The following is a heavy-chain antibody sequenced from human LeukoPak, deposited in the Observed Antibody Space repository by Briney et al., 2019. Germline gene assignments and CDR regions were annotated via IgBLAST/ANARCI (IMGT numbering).Heavy chain of an antibody. D-gene: IGHD6-19*01. CDR1: GYTLTSYY. CDR3: ARVSSRAGDFDY. CDR2: INPSGGST. Sequence: ASVKVSCKASGYTLTSYYMHWVRQVPGQRLKWMGLINPSGGSTSYAQKFQGRVTMTRDTSTSTVYMELSSLRSEDTAVYYCARVSSRAGDFDYWGQGTLVTVSS. V-gene: IGHV1-46*01. J-gene: IGHJ4*02.